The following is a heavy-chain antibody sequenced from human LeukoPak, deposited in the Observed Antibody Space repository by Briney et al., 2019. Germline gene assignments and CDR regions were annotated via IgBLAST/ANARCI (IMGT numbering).Heavy chain of an antibody. CDR1: GFTFGSYD. D-gene: IGHD2-2*01. CDR3: ARRLRSVRNIVVVPAATGWFDP. CDR2: INHSGST. J-gene: IGHJ5*02. V-gene: IGHV4-34*01. Sequence: PGGSLRLSCAASGFTFGSYDMSWIRQPPGKGLEWIGEINHSGSTNYNPSLKSRVTISVDTSKNQFSLKLSSVTAADTAVYYCARRLRSVRNIVVVPAATGWFDPWGQGTLVTVSS.